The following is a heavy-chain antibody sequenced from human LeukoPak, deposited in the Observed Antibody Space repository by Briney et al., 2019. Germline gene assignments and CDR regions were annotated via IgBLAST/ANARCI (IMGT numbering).Heavy chain of an antibody. V-gene: IGHV3-30*04. CDR2: IFYDGTIY. D-gene: IGHD3-22*01. CDR3: ARDPRGPTGYDSPGRDTFDS. CDR1: GFTFYNFA. J-gene: IGHJ4*02. Sequence: HPGGSLRLSCTASGFTFYNFAMHWVRQAPGKGLEWVAVIFYDGTIYYYADSVKGRFTISRDNSKNTLYLQMRSLRPDDTAVYYCARDPRGPTGYDSPGRDTFDSWGQGSLVAVSS.